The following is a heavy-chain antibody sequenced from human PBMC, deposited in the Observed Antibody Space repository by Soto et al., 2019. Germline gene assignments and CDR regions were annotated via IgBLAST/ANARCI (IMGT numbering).Heavy chain of an antibody. Sequence: LSLTCTVSGGSISSGGFFWNWIRQHPGKGLEWIGYIYYTGGTDYNPSLKSRVTISRDTSKNHLSLILGSVTVADTAMYYCARSTGTYFDYWGQGTPFTVSS. D-gene: IGHD1-1*01. J-gene: IGHJ4*02. CDR1: GGSISSGGFF. V-gene: IGHV4-31*03. CDR2: IYYTGGT. CDR3: ARSTGTYFDY.